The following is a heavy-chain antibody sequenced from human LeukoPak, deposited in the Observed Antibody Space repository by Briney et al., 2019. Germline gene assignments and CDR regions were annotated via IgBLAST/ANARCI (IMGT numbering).Heavy chain of an antibody. Sequence: PSQTLSLTCTVSGGSISIGGYYWSWIRQHPGKGLEWIGYIYYSGSTYYNPSLKSRVTISVDTSKNQFSLKLGSVTAADTAVYYCARSNYDFWSGYSYYYGMDVWGQGTTVTVSS. V-gene: IGHV4-31*03. D-gene: IGHD3-3*01. CDR3: ARSNYDFWSGYSYYYGMDV. CDR1: GGSISIGGYY. J-gene: IGHJ6*02. CDR2: IYYSGST.